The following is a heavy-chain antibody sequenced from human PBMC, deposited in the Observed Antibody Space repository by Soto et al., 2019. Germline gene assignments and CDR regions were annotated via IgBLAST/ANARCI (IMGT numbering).Heavy chain of an antibody. Sequence: QLQLAQSGADVKKAGSSVKVSCKASGGTLSNSAFSWVRQAPGQGLEWMGGIIPVFGIVNYAQKFQDRVTITADESTSTAYMELRSLGSEDTAVYFCATGRIVVVGSRAYYGMDVWGQGTTVTV. CDR2: IIPVFGIV. CDR1: GGTLSNSA. V-gene: IGHV1-69*19. J-gene: IGHJ6*02. CDR3: ATGRIVVVGSRAYYGMDV. D-gene: IGHD3-22*01.